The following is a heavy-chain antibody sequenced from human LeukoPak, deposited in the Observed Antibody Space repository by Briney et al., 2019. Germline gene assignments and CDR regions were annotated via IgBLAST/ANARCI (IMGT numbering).Heavy chain of an antibody. J-gene: IGHJ4*02. V-gene: IGHV3-48*03. CDR1: GFTFGSYE. CDR2: ISSSGSTI. Sequence: GGSLRLSCAASGFTFGSYEMNWVRQAPGKGLEWVSYISSSGSTIYYADSVKGRFTISRDNAKNSLYLQMNSLRAEDTAVYYCARGYSYGLVYFDYWGQGTLVTVSS. CDR3: ARGYSYGLVYFDY. D-gene: IGHD5-18*01.